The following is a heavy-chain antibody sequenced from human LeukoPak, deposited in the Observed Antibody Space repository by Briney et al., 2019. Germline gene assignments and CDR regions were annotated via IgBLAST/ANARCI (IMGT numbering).Heavy chain of an antibody. V-gene: IGHV4-4*07. J-gene: IGHJ4*02. CDR1: GDSINSYY. CDR2: IYTSGST. CDR3: ARGHDILTGYYYFDH. D-gene: IGHD3-9*01. Sequence: SETLSLTCTVSGDSINSYYWSWIRQPAGKGLEWIGRIYTSGSTNYNPSLQSRVTMSVDTSKNQFSLKLSAVTAADTAGYYCARGHDILTGYYYFDHWGQGILVTVSS.